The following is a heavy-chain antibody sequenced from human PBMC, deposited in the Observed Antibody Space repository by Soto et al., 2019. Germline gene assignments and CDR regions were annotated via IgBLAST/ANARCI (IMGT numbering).Heavy chain of an antibody. D-gene: IGHD3-16*01. CDR2: IQYSGDT. J-gene: IGHJ3*01. CDR3: ARQDYADRTFDL. CDR1: GVSVGSGAYY. Sequence: PWETLSLTCIVSGVSVGSGAYYWSWIRQPPGSVLEWIGYIQYSGDTNYNSSLKSRVTISVDRSRNRFPLKLTSVTAADTAFYYCARQDYADRTFDLSGHGTNVTVS. V-gene: IGHV4-61*08.